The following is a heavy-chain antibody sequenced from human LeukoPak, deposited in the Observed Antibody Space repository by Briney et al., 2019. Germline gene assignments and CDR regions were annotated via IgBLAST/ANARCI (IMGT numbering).Heavy chain of an antibody. V-gene: IGHV4-4*02. CDR2: IYHSGST. CDR1: GGSISSSNW. CDR3: ASSLYSSGWYFDY. D-gene: IGHD6-19*01. Sequence: SETLSLTFAVSGGSISSSNWWSWVRQPPGKGLEWIGEIYHSGSTNYNPSLKSRVTISVDKSKNQFSLKLSSVTAADTAVYYCASSLYSSGWYFDYWGQGTLVTVSS. J-gene: IGHJ4*02.